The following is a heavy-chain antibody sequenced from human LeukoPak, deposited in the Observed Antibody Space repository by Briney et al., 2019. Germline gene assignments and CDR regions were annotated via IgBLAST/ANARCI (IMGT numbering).Heavy chain of an antibody. J-gene: IGHJ4*02. V-gene: IGHV3-15*01. D-gene: IGHD3-22*01. CDR3: STTYYYDSSEGY. CDR2: IKSKTDGGTT. Sequence: GGSLRLSCAASGFTFSNAWMSWVRQAPGKGLEWVGRIKSKTDGGTTAYAAPVKGRFTISRDDSKNTLYLQMNSLKTEDTAVYYCSTTYYYDSSEGYWGQGTLVTVSS. CDR1: GFTFSNAW.